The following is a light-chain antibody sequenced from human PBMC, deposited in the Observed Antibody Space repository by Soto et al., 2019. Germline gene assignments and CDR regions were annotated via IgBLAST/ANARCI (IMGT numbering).Light chain of an antibody. J-gene: IGKJ1*01. CDR2: AAS. CDR3: QQYGSAPWT. V-gene: IGKV3-20*01. Sequence: EIELTQSPGTLSLSPGERATISCRASQSVSSNYLAWYQQKPGQAPRLLIYAASNRASGIPDRFGGSGSGTDFTLTVRRLEPEDFAVYYCQQYGSAPWTFGQGTKVEI. CDR1: QSVSSNY.